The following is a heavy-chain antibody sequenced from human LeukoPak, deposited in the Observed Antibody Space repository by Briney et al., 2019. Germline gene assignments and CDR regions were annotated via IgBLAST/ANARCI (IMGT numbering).Heavy chain of an antibody. CDR2: IHYSGAT. CDR1: GGFIYDYY. V-gene: IGHV4-59*01. CDR3: ARHSSGWHLDF. Sequence: SETLSLTCSVSGGFIYDYYWSWIRQPPGKGLEWIGYIHYSGATNYNPSLKSRVIMSVDTSRNQFSLNLYSVTAADTAMYYCARHSSGWHLDFWGQGTLVTVSS. D-gene: IGHD6-19*01. J-gene: IGHJ4*02.